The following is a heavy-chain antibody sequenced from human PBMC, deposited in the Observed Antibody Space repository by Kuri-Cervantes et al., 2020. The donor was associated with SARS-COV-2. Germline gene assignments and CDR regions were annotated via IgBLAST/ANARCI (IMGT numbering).Heavy chain of an antibody. V-gene: IGHV3-30-3*01. D-gene: IGHD2-15*01. CDR2: ISYDGSNK. CDR1: GFTFSSYA. CDR3: ARDHGLMPLLGPFEY. J-gene: IGHJ4*02. Sequence: GESLKISCAASGFTFSSYAMSWVRQAPGKGLEWVAVISYDGSNKYYADSVKGRFTISRDNSKNTLYLQMNSLRAEDTAVYYCARDHGLMPLLGPFEYWGQGTLVTVSS.